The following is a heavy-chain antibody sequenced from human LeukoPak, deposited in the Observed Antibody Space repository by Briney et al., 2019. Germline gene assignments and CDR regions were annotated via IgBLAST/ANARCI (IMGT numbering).Heavy chain of an antibody. CDR1: GGTFSSYA. J-gene: IGHJ4*02. D-gene: IGHD5-18*01. V-gene: IGHV1-69*13. CDR2: IIPIFGTA. CDR3: ARSRGYSYGPPDTKYYFDY. Sequence: SVKVSCKASGGTFSSYAISWVRQAPGQGLEWMGGIIPIFGTANYAQKFQGRVTVTADESTSTAYMELSSLRSEDTAVYYCARSRGYSYGPPDTKYYFDYWGQGTLVTVSS.